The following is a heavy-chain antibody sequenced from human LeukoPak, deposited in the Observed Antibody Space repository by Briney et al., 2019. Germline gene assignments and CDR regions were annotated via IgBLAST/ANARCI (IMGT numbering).Heavy chain of an antibody. CDR3: ARVISIGRDESFYYFDY. CDR2: INPNSGGT. Sequence: WASVKVSCKASGFTFTSYGISWVRQAPGQGLEWMGWINPNSGGTNYGQKFQGRVTMTRDTSISTVYMEMSRLRSDDTAMYYCARVISIGRDESFYYFDYWGQGTLVTVSS. D-gene: IGHD1-1*01. V-gene: IGHV1-2*02. CDR1: GFTFTSYG. J-gene: IGHJ4*02.